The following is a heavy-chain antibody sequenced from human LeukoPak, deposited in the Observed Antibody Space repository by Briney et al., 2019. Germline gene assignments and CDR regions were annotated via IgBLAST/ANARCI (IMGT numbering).Heavy chain of an antibody. V-gene: IGHV1-46*01. J-gene: IGHJ4*02. D-gene: IGHD4-17*01. CDR2: INPSGGST. Sequence: ASVKVSCKASGYTFTSYYMHWVRQAPGQGLEWMGIINPSGGSTSYAQKFQGRVTMTRDTSTSTVYMELSSLRSEDTAVYYCASGTAPSTVTSVKLTNFDYWGQGTLVTVSS. CDR3: ASGTAPSTVTSVKLTNFDY. CDR1: GYTFTSYY.